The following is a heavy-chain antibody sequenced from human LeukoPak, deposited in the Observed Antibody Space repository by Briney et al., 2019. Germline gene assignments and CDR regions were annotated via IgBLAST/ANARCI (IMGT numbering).Heavy chain of an antibody. D-gene: IGHD3-16*01. CDR3: ARDRLGGGLGMGDN. CDR2: ISSSSSTI. J-gene: IGHJ4*02. CDR1: GSTFSSYS. V-gene: IGHV3-48*01. Sequence: GGSLRLSCAAPGSTFSSYSMNWVRQAPGKGLEWVSYISSSSSTIYYADSVKGRFTISRDNAKNSLYLQMNSLRAEDTAVYYCARDRLGGGLGMGDNWGQGTLVTVSS.